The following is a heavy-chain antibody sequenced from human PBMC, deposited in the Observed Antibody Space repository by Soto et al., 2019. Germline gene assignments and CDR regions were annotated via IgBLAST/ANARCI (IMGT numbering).Heavy chain of an antibody. D-gene: IGHD3-10*01. CDR2: IYPGDSET. J-gene: IGHJ4*02. CDR1: GYRFSSYW. V-gene: IGHV5-51*01. Sequence: GESLKISCKGSGYRFSSYWIGWVRQMPGKGLEWMGVIYPGDSETTYSPSLQGQVTISADKSISTAYLQWSSLKASDSAIYYCARRSKTMVDFDYWGQGTLVTVSS. CDR3: ARRSKTMVDFDY.